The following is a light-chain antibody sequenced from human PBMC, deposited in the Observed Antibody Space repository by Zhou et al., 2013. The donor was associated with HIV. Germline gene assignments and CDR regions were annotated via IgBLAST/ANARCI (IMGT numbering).Light chain of an antibody. V-gene: IGKV3-20*01. Sequence: DIVLTQSPGTLSLSPGEGASLSCRASHTISANYLAWYQQKPGQAPRLLVYGASTRATGIPDRFTGSGSGTDFTLTFTTLGPEDFAVYYCQQYANSPPTFGQGTQVEIK. CDR2: GAS. CDR1: HTISANY. J-gene: IGKJ2*01. CDR3: QQYANSPPT.